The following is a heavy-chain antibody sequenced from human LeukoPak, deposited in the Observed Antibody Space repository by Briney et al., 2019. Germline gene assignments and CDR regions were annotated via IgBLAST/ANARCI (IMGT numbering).Heavy chain of an antibody. J-gene: IGHJ6*03. V-gene: IGHV3-23*01. Sequence: GGSLRLSCAASGFSFSSYGMNWVRQTPGTGLEWVSVISGSGHSTYYTDSVKGRFTISRDNSKNTLYLQMDSLRDDDTAVYYCAKDGSYYRSYMDVWGKGTTVTVSS. CDR3: AKDGSYYRSYMDV. D-gene: IGHD2-15*01. CDR1: GFSFSSYG. CDR2: ISGSGHST.